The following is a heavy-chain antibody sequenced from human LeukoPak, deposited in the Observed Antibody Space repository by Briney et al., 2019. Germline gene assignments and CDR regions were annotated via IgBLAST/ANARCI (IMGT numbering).Heavy chain of an antibody. D-gene: IGHD3-22*01. CDR3: ARYYYDSSGYVGYYYYFDY. CDR2: IYYSGST. CDR1: GGSISSYY. Sequence: PSETLSLTCTVSGGSISSYYWSWIRQPPGKGLEWIGYIYYSGSTNYNPSLKSRVTISVDTSKNQFSLKLSSVTAADTAVYYCARYYYDSSGYVGYYYYFDYWGQGTLVTASS. V-gene: IGHV4-59*01. J-gene: IGHJ4*02.